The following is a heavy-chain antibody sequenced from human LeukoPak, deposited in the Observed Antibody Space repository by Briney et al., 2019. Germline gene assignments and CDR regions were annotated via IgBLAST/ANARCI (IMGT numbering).Heavy chain of an antibody. CDR3: AKGSRVSRPYYFGY. Sequence: GSLRLSCAASGFTFSSYAMSWVRQAPGKGLEWFSAITGGGDDTYYADSVEGRFTISRDNSKNTLYLQMNSLRAEDTAVYYCAKGSRVSRPYYFGYWGQGTLVTVSS. CDR1: GFTFSSYA. V-gene: IGHV3-23*01. D-gene: IGHD6-6*01. J-gene: IGHJ4*02. CDR2: ITGGGDDT.